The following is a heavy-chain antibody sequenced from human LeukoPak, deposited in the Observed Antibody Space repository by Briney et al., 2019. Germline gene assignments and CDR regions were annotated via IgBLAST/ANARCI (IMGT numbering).Heavy chain of an antibody. J-gene: IGHJ4*02. D-gene: IGHD3-22*01. CDR2: IYYSGST. CDR3: ARVTGNYYDSSGLDY. Sequence: PSETLSLTCTVSGGSISSYYWSWIRQPPGKGLEWIGYIYYSGSTNYNPSLKSRVTISVDTSKNQFSLKLSSVTAADTAVYYCARVTGNYYDSSGLDYWGQGTLVTVSS. V-gene: IGHV4-59*01. CDR1: GGSISSYY.